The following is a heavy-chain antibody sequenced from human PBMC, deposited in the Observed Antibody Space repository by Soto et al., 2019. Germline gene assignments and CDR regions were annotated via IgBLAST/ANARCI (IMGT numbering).Heavy chain of an antibody. CDR3: ARFDYYDSSGVDY. J-gene: IGHJ4*02. D-gene: IGHD3-22*01. CDR1: GGSLSSGDYY. V-gene: IGHV4-30-4*01. CDR2: IYYSGST. Sequence: PSETLSLTCTVSGGSLSSGDYYWSWIRQPPGKGLEWIGYIYYSGSTYYNPSLKSRVTISVETSKNQLSLKLSSVTAADTAVYYCARFDYYDSSGVDYWGQGTQVTVSS.